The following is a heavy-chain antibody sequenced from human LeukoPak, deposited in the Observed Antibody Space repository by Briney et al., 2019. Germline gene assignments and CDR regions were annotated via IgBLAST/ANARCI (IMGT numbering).Heavy chain of an antibody. D-gene: IGHD6-13*01. CDR3: ARGEAYSSSWPDAFDI. V-gene: IGHV1-69*13. J-gene: IGHJ3*02. CDR1: GGTFSSYA. Sequence: SVKVSCKASGGTFSSYAISWVRQAPGQGLEWMGGIIPIFGTANYAQKFQGRVTITADESTSTAYMELSSLRSEDTAVYYCARGEAYSSSWPDAFDIWGQGTMVTVSS. CDR2: IIPIFGTA.